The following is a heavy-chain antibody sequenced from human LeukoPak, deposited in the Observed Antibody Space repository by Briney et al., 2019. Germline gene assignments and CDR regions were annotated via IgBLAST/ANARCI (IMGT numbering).Heavy chain of an antibody. Sequence: PGGSLRLSCAASGFTFDDYDLNWVRQAPGKGLEWVSGISWNGRNTAYAESLKGRFTISRDNAKNSLYLQMNSLRAEDTAVYYCAKDGAWLRFDDWGQGILVTVSS. CDR2: ISWNGRNT. CDR3: AKDGAWLRFDD. CDR1: GFTFDDYD. D-gene: IGHD5-12*01. V-gene: IGHV3-20*04. J-gene: IGHJ4*02.